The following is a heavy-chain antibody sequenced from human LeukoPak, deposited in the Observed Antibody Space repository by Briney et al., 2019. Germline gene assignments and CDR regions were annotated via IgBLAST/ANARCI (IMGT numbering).Heavy chain of an antibody. CDR2: NYYSGST. V-gene: IGHV4-61*08. D-gene: IGHD1-7*01. CDR3: ARGTRKMGLYYYYYYMDV. J-gene: IGHJ6*03. CDR1: GGSISSGGYS. Sequence: SETLSVTCAVSGGSISSGGYSWSWIRQPPGKGLEWIGYNYYSGSTNYNPSLKSRVTISVDTSKNQFSLKLSSVTAADTAVYYCARGTRKMGLYYYYYYMDVWGKGTTVTVSS.